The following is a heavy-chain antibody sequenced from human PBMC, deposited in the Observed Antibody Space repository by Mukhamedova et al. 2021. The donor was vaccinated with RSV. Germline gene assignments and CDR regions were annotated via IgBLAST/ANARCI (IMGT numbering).Heavy chain of an antibody. Sequence: SGFSLTTRGAGVGWIRQSPRRALEWLALVDWNDDKRYNPSLKRGLSISRDTSKNQVVLTMTNMDPVDTGTYYCAHRQWQLFDYWGQ. D-gene: IGHD6-13*01. V-gene: IGHV2-5*01. CDR3: AHRQWQLFDY. J-gene: IGHJ4*02. CDR1: GFSLTTRGAG. CDR2: VDWNDDK.